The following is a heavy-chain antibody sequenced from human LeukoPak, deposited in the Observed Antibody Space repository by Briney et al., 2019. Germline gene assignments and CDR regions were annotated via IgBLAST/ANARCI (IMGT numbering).Heavy chain of an antibody. CDR2: IYISGST. D-gene: IGHD3-10*01. Sequence: SETLSLTCTVSGGSISSGSYYWSWIRQPAGKGLEWIGHIYISGSTSYNPSLRSRVTISVDTSKNQFSLKLSSVTAADTAVYYCARIYYGSGTTPVDPWGQGTLVTVSS. CDR3: ARIYYGSGTTPVDP. CDR1: GGSISSGSYY. J-gene: IGHJ5*02. V-gene: IGHV4-61*09.